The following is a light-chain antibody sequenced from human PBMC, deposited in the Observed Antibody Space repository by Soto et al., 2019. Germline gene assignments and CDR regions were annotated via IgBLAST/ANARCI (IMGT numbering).Light chain of an antibody. CDR1: ALPKQF. CDR2: KDS. Sequence: SYELTQSPSVSVSPGQTARITCSGDALPKQFAYWYQQKPGQAPVIVIHKDSERPSGIPDRFSGSSSGTTVTLTISGVQAEDEADYYCQSADSSGTYPVFGGGPKVTVL. J-gene: IGLJ2*01. V-gene: IGLV3-25*02. CDR3: QSADSSGTYPV.